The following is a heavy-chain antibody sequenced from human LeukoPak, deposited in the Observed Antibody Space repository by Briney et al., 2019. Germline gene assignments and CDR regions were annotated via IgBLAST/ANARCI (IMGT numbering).Heavy chain of an antibody. D-gene: IGHD3-10*01. CDR2: VNWNSGSI. V-gene: IGHV3-9*01. J-gene: IGHJ4*02. CDR3: AKDGSTSGLQRHFHS. Sequence: GGSLRLSCAASGFTFDDYAMHWVRKAPGKGLEWVSGVNWNSGSIDYADSVKGRFTMSRDNAKNSLYLQMNSLRVEDTAMYYCAKDGSTSGLQRHFHSWGQGTLVTVSS. CDR1: GFTFDDYA.